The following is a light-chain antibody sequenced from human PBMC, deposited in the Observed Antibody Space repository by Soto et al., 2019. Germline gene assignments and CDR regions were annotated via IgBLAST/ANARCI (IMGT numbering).Light chain of an antibody. CDR1: QSISSW. J-gene: IGKJ1*01. Sequence: DIQMTQSPSTLSASVGDRVTITCRASQSISSWLAWYQQKPGKAPKILIYAASSLQSGVPSRFSGSGAGTDFTRTISSLQPEDVETYYCQQANSFTWTFGLGTKVDIK. CDR2: AAS. V-gene: IGKV1-12*02. CDR3: QQANSFTWT.